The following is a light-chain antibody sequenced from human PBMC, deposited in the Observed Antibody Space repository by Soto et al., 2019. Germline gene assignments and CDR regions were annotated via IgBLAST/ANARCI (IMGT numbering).Light chain of an antibody. J-gene: IGLJ1*01. CDR1: SSNIGSNA. V-gene: IGLV1-44*01. CDR2: GRN. Sequence: QSVLTQPPSASGTPGQGVTISCSGSSSNIGSNAVNWYQQLPGTAPKLLIYGRNQRPSGVPDRFSDSTSGTSASLAIGGLQSEDEADYYCSSYTRSSTLYVFGTGTKVTVL. CDR3: SSYTRSSTLYV.